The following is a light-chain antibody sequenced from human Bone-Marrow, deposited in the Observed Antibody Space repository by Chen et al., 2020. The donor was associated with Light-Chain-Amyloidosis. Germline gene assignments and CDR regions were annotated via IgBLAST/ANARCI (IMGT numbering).Light chain of an antibody. V-gene: IGLV2-14*03. CDR2: DVR. CDR3: SSYTRSSTLV. CDR1: SSDVGAYNY. J-gene: IGLJ2*01. Sequence: QSALTQPASVSGSPGQSITISCTGTSSDVGAYNYVSWYQQHPGQAPKLMIYDVRNRPSGVYTPFSGSKSGDPASLTMSGLQAEDEADYCCSSYTRSSTLVFGGGTKLTVL.